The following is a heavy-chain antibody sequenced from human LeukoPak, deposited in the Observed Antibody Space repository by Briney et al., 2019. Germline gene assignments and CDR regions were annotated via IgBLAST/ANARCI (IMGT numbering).Heavy chain of an antibody. J-gene: IGHJ3*02. Sequence: QAGGSLRLSCAASGFTFSSYSMNWVRQAPGKGLEWVSYISSSGSTIYYADSVKGRFTISRDNAKNSLYLQMNSLRAEDTAVYYCARDLYCGGDCEAFDIWGQGTMVTVSS. CDR3: ARDLYCGGDCEAFDI. V-gene: IGHV3-48*04. CDR1: GFTFSSYS. CDR2: ISSSGSTI. D-gene: IGHD2-21*02.